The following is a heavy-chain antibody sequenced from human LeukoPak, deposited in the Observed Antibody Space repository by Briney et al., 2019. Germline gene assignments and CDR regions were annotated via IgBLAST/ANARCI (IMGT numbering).Heavy chain of an antibody. D-gene: IGHD3-9*01. V-gene: IGHV4-39*01. J-gene: IGHJ4*02. CDR3: ALRYFDRDY. CDR1: GGSISSSNYY. CDR2: IYYSGST. Sequence: SETLSLTCTVSGGSISSSNYYWVWIRQPPGKGLEWVGSIYYSGSTYYNPSLKSRVTISVDTSKNQSSLKLSSVTAADTAVYYCALRYFDRDYWGQGTLVTVSS.